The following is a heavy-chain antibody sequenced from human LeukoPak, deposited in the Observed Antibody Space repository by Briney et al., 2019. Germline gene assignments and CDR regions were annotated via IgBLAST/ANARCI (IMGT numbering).Heavy chain of an antibody. CDR3: AREARRYDFWSGYWTDAFDI. Sequence: GGSLRLSCAASGFTFSSYSMNWVRQAPGKGLEWVSYISSSSTIYYADSVKGRFTISRDNAKNSLYLQMNSLRAEDTAVYYCAREARRYDFWSGYWTDAFDIWGQGTMVTVSS. J-gene: IGHJ3*02. CDR2: ISSSSTI. D-gene: IGHD3-3*01. CDR1: GFTFSSYS. V-gene: IGHV3-48*01.